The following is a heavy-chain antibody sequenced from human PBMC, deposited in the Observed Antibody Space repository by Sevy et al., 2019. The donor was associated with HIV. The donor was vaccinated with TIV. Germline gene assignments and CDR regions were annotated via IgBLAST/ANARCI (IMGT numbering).Heavy chain of an antibody. CDR2: IFSSGST. D-gene: IGHD6-19*01. Sequence: GGSLRLSCAISGFTVNDKYIIWVRQAPGKGLEWVSVIFSSGSTYYADSAKGRFTISRDNSKNTVDLQMNSVRAEDTAVYYCVSRFLSYRSGWSYFDYWGQGTLVTVSS. CDR1: GFTVNDKY. V-gene: IGHV3-66*02. J-gene: IGHJ4*02. CDR3: VSRFLSYRSGWSYFDY.